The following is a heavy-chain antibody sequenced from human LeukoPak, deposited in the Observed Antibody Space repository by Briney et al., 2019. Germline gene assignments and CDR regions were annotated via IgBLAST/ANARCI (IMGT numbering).Heavy chain of an antibody. CDR3: ATSTMIVVVTHLYAFDI. V-gene: IGHV1-2*02. CDR2: INPNSGGT. CDR1: GYTFTGYY. D-gene: IGHD3-22*01. J-gene: IGHJ3*02. Sequence: GASVKVSCKASGYTFTGYYMHWVRQAPGQGLEWMGWINPNSGGTNYAQKFQGRVTMTRDTSISTAYMELSRLRSDDTAVYYCATSTMIVVVTHLYAFDIWGQGTMVTVSS.